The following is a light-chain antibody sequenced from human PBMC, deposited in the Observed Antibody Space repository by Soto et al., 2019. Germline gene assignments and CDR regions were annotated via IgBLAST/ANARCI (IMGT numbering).Light chain of an antibody. CDR1: SSDVGGYNY. Sequence: QYVLTQPASVSGSPGQSITISCTGTSSDVGGYNYVSWYKQHPGKAPKLMIYEVTNRPSGVSNRFSGSKSGNTASLTISGLQAEDEADYYCSSYTSSSTLYVFGTGTKVTVL. CDR3: SSYTSSSTLYV. CDR2: EVT. V-gene: IGLV2-14*01. J-gene: IGLJ1*01.